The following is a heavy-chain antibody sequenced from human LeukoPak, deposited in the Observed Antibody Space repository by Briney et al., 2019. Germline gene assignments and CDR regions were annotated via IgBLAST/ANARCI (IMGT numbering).Heavy chain of an antibody. J-gene: IGHJ6*03. CDR3: ARGSRQLWFWGYYYYYMDV. V-gene: IGHV1-69*13. Sequence: GASVKVSCKASGGTFSSYAISWVRQAPGQGLEWMGGIIPIFGTANYAQKFQGRVTITADESTSTAYMELSSLRSEDTAVYYCARGSRQLWFWGYYYYYMDVWGKGTTVTISS. CDR1: GGTFSSYA. D-gene: IGHD5-18*01. CDR2: IIPIFGTA.